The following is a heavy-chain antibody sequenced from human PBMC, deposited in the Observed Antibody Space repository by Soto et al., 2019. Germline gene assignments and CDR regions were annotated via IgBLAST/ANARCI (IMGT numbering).Heavy chain of an antibody. J-gene: IGHJ3*02. Sequence: QVQLVQSGAEVKKPGSSVKVSCKASGGTFSSYTISWVRQAPGQGLEWMGRIIPILGIANYAQKFKGRVTITADKSTSTAYMELSSLRSEDTAVYYCARGGGSSWYADAFDIWGQGTMVTVSS. CDR2: IIPILGIA. CDR1: GGTFSSYT. V-gene: IGHV1-69*02. D-gene: IGHD6-13*01. CDR3: ARGGGSSWYADAFDI.